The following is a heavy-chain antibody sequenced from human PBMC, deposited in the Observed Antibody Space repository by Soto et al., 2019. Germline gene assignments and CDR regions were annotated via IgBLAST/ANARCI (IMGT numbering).Heavy chain of an antibody. CDR2: IWYDGSSK. V-gene: IGHV3-33*01. Sequence: QVQLVESGGGVVQPGRSLRLSCAASGFTFSSYGMHWVRQAPGKGLEWVAVIWYDGSSKYYADSVKGRFTISRDNSKNTMYLQMNSLRAEEKAVYYCARGMVNYDILTGFYYYYGMDVWGQGTTVTVSS. CDR3: ARGMVNYDILTGFYYYYGMDV. J-gene: IGHJ6*02. CDR1: GFTFSSYG. D-gene: IGHD3-9*01.